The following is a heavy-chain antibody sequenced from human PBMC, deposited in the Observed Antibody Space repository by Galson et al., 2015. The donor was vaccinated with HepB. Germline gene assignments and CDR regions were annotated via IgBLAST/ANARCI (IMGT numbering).Heavy chain of an antibody. Sequence: SLRLSCAASGFTFSSYSMNWVRQAPGKGLEWVSSISSSSSYIYYADSVKGRFTISRDNAKNLLYLQMNSLRAEDTAVYYCARMPNYSSGWYVDYWGQGTLVTVSS. CDR2: ISSSSSYI. V-gene: IGHV3-21*01. D-gene: IGHD6-19*01. J-gene: IGHJ4*02. CDR3: ARMPNYSSGWYVDY. CDR1: GFTFSSYS.